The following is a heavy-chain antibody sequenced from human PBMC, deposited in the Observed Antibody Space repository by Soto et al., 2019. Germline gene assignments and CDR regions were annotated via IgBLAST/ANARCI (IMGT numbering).Heavy chain of an antibody. D-gene: IGHD1-26*01. V-gene: IGHV1-46*01. CDR1: GYTFTSYY. CDR3: SGAESPDTAYFSLY. J-gene: IGHJ4*02. CDR2: INPSGGST. Sequence: GASVKVSCKASGYTFTSYYMHWVRQAPGQGLEWMGIINPSGGSTSYAQKFQGRVTMTRDTSTSTVYMELSSLRSEGTAVYYCSGAESPDTAYFSLYWGQGTPVTVSS.